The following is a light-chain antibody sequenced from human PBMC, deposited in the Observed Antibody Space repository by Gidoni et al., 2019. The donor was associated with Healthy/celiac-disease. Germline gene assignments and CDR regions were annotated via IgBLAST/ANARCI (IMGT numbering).Light chain of an antibody. CDR3: QQRSNWPPFT. CDR1: QSVSSY. CDR2: EAA. Sequence: EIVLTRSQDTLSLSPGEKATLSCRASQSVSSYLSWYYQKTGQAPRLLIYEAATRATGIPARFIGSGSWTDFIPTTISLVPEDFSVYYCQQRSNWPPFTFGGGTKVEIK. V-gene: IGKV3-11*01. J-gene: IGKJ4*01.